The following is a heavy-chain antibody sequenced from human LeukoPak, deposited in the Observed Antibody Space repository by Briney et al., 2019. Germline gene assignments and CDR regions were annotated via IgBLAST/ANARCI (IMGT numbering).Heavy chain of an antibody. CDR1: GYTLTELS. V-gene: IGHV1-24*01. CDR2: FDPEDGET. CDR3: ATERIGSYGMDV. J-gene: IGHJ6*02. D-gene: IGHD3-10*01. Sequence: EASVEVSCKVSGYTLTELSMHWVRQAPGKGLEWMGGFDPEDGETIYAQKFQGRVTMTEDTSTDTAYMELSSLRSEDTAVYYRATERIGSYGMDVWGQGTTVTVSS.